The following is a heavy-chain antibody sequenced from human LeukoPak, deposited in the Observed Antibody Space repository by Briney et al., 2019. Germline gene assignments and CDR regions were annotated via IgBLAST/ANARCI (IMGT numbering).Heavy chain of an antibody. D-gene: IGHD6-19*01. CDR2: IWFDGSNI. CDR1: GFTFNNFE. Sequence: PGGSLRLSSAASGFTFNNFEMNWVRQAPGKGLEWVTSIWFDGSNIHYADSVKGRVTISRDNSKSALYLQMNSLRAEDTAIYYCARDSLPMAVTGPFDHWGQGALVTVSS. J-gene: IGHJ4*02. V-gene: IGHV3-33*08. CDR3: ARDSLPMAVTGPFDH.